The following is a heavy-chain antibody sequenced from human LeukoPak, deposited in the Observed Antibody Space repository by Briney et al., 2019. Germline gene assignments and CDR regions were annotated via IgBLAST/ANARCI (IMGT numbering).Heavy chain of an antibody. Sequence: PGGSLRLSCAASGFTFSNYGMNWVRQAPGKGLEWVSGISDSTGKTYYADSVKGRFTISRDNSKNTQDLQMNSLRAEDTAVYYCAKGWNTYYMDVWGKGTTVTVSS. J-gene: IGHJ6*03. CDR3: AKGWNTYYMDV. V-gene: IGHV3-23*01. CDR1: GFTFSNYG. D-gene: IGHD1/OR15-1a*01. CDR2: ISDSTGKT.